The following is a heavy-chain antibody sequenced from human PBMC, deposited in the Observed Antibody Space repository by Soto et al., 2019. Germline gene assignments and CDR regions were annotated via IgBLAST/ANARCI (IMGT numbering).Heavy chain of an antibody. CDR3: ARDNLGGYSYGNDY. CDR2: ISYDGSNK. CDR1: GFTFSSYA. Sequence: GGSLRLSCAASGFTFSSYAMHWVRQAPGKGLEWVAVISYDGSNKYYADSVKGRFTISRDNSKNTLYLQMNSLRAEDTAVYYCARDNLGGYSYGNDYWGQGTLVTVSS. D-gene: IGHD5-18*01. V-gene: IGHV3-30-3*01. J-gene: IGHJ4*02.